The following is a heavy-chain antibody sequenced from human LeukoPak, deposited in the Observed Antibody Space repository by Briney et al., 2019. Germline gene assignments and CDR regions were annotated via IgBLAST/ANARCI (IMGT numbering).Heavy chain of an antibody. J-gene: IGHJ4*02. CDR1: GGPISSSSYY. CDR3: ASICSGGSCYSSVY. Sequence: SETLSLTCTVSGGPISSSSYYWGWIRQPPGKGLEWIGSIYYSGSTYYNPSLKSRVTISVDTSKNQFSLKLSSVTAADTAVYYCASICSGGSCYSSVYWGQGTLVTVSS. CDR2: IYYSGST. D-gene: IGHD2-15*01. V-gene: IGHV4-39*01.